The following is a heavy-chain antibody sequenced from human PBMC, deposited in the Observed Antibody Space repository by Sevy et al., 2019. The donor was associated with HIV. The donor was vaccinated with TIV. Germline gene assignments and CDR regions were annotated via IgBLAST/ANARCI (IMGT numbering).Heavy chain of an antibody. CDR3: ARDLASGSFYSLYFDY. D-gene: IGHD3-10*01. J-gene: IGHJ4*02. Sequence: GGSLRLSCAVSGLNVSDYFMAWIRQAPGRGPEWVSYISSSGTIIYYRDSVKDRFTISRDNAKNSLYLQMNSLRPEDTAMYYCARDLASGSFYSLYFDYWGQGTLVTVSS. CDR2: ISSSGTII. CDR1: GLNVSDYF. V-gene: IGHV3-11*01.